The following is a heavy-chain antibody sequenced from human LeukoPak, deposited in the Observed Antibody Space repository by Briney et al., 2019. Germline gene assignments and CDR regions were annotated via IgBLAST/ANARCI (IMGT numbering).Heavy chain of an antibody. V-gene: IGHV3-23*01. CDR1: GFTFSSSA. CDR2: ISGSGAGT. Sequence: GGSLRLSSAVPGFTFSSSAMSWGRHGLGEGLGWVSAISGSGAGTYYADSVKGRFTISRDNSKNTLYLQMNGLRAEDTAVYHCAKETECSSTSCYRWFDSWGQGTLVTVSS. CDR3: AKETECSSTSCYRWFDS. D-gene: IGHD2-2*01. J-gene: IGHJ5*01.